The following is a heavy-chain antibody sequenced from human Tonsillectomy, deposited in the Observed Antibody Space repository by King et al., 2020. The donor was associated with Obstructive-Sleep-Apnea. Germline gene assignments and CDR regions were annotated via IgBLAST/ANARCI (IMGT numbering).Heavy chain of an antibody. CDR2: IYYSGST. CDR3: ARVGYSSSWPFDY. D-gene: IGHD6-13*01. J-gene: IGHJ4*02. V-gene: IGHV4-39*07. CDR1: GGSISSSSYY. Sequence: QLQESGPGLVKPSETLSLTCTVSGGSISSSSYYWGWIRQPPGKGLEWIGSIYYSGSTYYNPSLKSRGTISVDTSKNQFSLKLSSVTAADPAVYYCARVGYSSSWPFDYWGQGTLVTVSS.